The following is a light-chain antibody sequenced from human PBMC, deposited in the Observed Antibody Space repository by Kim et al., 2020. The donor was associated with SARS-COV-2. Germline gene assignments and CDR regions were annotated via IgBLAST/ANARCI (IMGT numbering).Light chain of an antibody. J-gene: IGKJ2*02. Sequence: DIQLTQSPSSVSASLGDRVTITCRASQDVNSWLAWYQQKPGKAPKLLIYGANVLESGVPSTFSGSGSGTEFTLTISSLRPEDFATYYCQQANSFPCTFGQGTKLEI. CDR3: QQANSFPCT. CDR2: GAN. V-gene: IGKV1-12*01. CDR1: QDVNSW.